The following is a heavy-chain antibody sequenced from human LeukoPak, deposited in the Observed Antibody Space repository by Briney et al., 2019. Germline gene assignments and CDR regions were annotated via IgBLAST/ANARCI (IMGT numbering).Heavy chain of an antibody. J-gene: IGHJ4*02. CDR2: ISGSGGST. V-gene: IGHV3-23*01. CDR3: AKDARLGRGYFDY. Sequence: AGGSLRLSRAASGFTFSSYAMSWVRQAPGKGLEWVSAISGSGGSTYYADSVKGRFTISRDNSKNTLYLQMNSLRAEDTAVYYCAKDARLGRGYFDYWGQGTLVTVSS. CDR1: GFTFSSYA. D-gene: IGHD2-21*01.